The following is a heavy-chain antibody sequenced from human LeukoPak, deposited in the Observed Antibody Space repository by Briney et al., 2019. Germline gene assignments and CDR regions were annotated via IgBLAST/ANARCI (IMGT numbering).Heavy chain of an antibody. V-gene: IGHV4-59*01. CDR3: ARGGGYASPIGY. Sequence: PSETLSLTCTLAGGSISTYYWSWIRQPPGKGLEWIGYIYHSGSTNYNPSLKSRVTISVDTSKNQFSLKLSSVTAADTAVYYCARGGGYASPIGYWGQGALVTVSS. J-gene: IGHJ4*02. CDR2: IYHSGST. CDR1: GGSISTYY. D-gene: IGHD5-12*01.